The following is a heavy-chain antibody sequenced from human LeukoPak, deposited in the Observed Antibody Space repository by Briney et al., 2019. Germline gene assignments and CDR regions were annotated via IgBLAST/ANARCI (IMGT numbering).Heavy chain of an antibody. Sequence: PGGFLRLSCAASGFTFSSYAMHWVRQAPGKGLEYVSAISSNGGSTYYANSVKGRFTISRDNSKNTLYLQMGSLRAEDMAVYYCARDQIVGATGPFDYWGQGTLVTVSS. CDR2: ISSNGGST. D-gene: IGHD1-26*01. CDR3: ARDQIVGATGPFDY. CDR1: GFTFSSYA. J-gene: IGHJ4*02. V-gene: IGHV3-64*01.